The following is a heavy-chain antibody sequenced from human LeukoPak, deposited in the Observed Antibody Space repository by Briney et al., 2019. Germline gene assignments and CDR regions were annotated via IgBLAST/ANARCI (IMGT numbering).Heavy chain of an antibody. V-gene: IGHV1-69*05. Sequence: GASVKVSCKASGGTFSSYAISWVRQAPGQGLEWMGGIIPIFGTANYAQKLQGRVTMTTDTSTSTAYMELRSLRSDDTAVYYCARDFMFYGSGSYNNWFDPWGQGTLVTVSS. CDR1: GGTFSSYA. D-gene: IGHD3-10*01. CDR3: ARDFMFYGSGSYNNWFDP. CDR2: IIPIFGTA. J-gene: IGHJ5*02.